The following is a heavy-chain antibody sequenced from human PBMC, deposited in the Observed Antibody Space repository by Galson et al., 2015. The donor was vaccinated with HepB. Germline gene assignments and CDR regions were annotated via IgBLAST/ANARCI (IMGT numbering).Heavy chain of an antibody. J-gene: IGHJ6*03. CDR2: ISYDGNHH. CDR1: GFTFSSYG. V-gene: IGHV3-30*18. D-gene: IGHD3-10*01. CDR3: AKDRLTMIRETWGTYYYYMDV. Sequence: FLRVNSAAPGFTFSSYGMHWVRQAPGKGLELVAVISYDGNHHYYAHSVKGPITLTRDKSKNTLYLQMNSLRAEDTAVYYCAKDRLTMIRETWGTYYYYMDVWGKGTTVTVSS.